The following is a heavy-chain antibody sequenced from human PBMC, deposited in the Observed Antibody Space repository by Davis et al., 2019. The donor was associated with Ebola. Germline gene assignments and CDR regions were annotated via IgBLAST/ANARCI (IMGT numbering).Heavy chain of an antibody. CDR1: GFTFSSYA. V-gene: IGHV3-23*01. Sequence: PGGSLRLSCAASGFTFSSYAMSWVRQAPGKGLEWVSGISGSGGSTYYADSVKGRFTISRDNSKNTMYLQMNSLRAEDTAVYYCAKGQGPYGGNAFDIWGQGTMVTVAS. J-gene: IGHJ3*02. CDR3: AKGQGPYGGNAFDI. CDR2: ISGSGGST. D-gene: IGHD4-23*01.